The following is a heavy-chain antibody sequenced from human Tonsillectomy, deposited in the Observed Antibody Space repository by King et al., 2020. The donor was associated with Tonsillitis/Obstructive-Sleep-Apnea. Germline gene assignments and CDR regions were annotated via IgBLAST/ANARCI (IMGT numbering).Heavy chain of an antibody. CDR1: GGSVSSGSYY. J-gene: IGHJ5*02. CDR2: IYYSGST. Sequence: VQLQESGPGLVKPSETLSLTCTVSGGSVSSGSYYRSWIRQPPGKGLEWIGYIYYSGSTNYNPSLKSRVTISVDTSKNQFSLKLSSVTAADTAVYYCARAGSGYYYGWFDPWGQGTLVTVSS. V-gene: IGHV4-61*01. D-gene: IGHD3-22*01. CDR3: ARAGSGYYYGWFDP.